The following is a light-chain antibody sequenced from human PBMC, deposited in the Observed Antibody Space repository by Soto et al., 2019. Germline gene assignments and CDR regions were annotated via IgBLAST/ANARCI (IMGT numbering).Light chain of an antibody. CDR1: QSVSSSY. J-gene: IGKJ1*01. CDR2: GAS. Sequence: EIVLTQSPGILSLSPGERATLSCRASQSVSSSYLAWYQQKPGQAPRLLIYGASSRATSIPDRFSGSGSGTDFTLTISRLEPEDFAVYYCQQYGSSPPTWTFGQGTKVEIK. CDR3: QQYGSSPPTWT. V-gene: IGKV3-20*01.